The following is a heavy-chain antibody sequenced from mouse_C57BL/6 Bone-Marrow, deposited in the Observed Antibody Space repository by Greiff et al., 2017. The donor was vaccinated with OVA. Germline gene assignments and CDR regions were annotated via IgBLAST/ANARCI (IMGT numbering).Heavy chain of an antibody. Sequence: QVQLQQPGAELVKPGASVKLSCKASGYTFTSYWMHWVKQRPGRGLEWIGRIDPNRGGTKYNEKFKSKATLTVDKPSITAYMQLSSLTSVVSAVYYCARRGYDPFAYWGQGTRVTVSA. D-gene: IGHD2-2*01. J-gene: IGHJ3*01. V-gene: IGHV1-72*01. CDR1: GYTFTSYW. CDR3: ARRGYDPFAY. CDR2: IDPNRGGT.